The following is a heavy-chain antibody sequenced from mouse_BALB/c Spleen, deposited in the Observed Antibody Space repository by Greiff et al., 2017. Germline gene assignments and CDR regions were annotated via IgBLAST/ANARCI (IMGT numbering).Heavy chain of an antibody. CDR1: GYSFTGYY. CDR2: INPYNGAT. CDR3: ARWGYDYDGFAY. J-gene: IGHJ3*01. Sequence: EVKVVESGPELVKPGASVKISCKASGYSFTGYYMHWVKQSHVKSLEWIGRINPYNGATSYNQNFQDKASLTVDKSSSTAYMELHSLTSEDSAVYYGARWGYDYDGFAYWGQGTLVTVSA. D-gene: IGHD2-4*01. V-gene: IGHV1-31*01.